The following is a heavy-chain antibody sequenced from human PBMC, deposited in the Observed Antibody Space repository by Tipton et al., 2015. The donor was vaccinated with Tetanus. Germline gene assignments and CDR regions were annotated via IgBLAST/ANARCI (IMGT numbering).Heavy chain of an antibody. CDR2: IKNKADGGTT. CDR1: GLFFKNAW. J-gene: IGHJ4*02. V-gene: IGHV3-15*07. CDR3: TTAGIVGSGFRVYY. Sequence: SLRLSCTTSGLFFKNAWMNWVRQAPGKGLEWVGRIKNKADGGTTDYSARVKDRFSISRDDSKDTLFLQMNSLKTEDTAVYYCTTAGIVGSGFRVYYRGRGTLVVVSS. D-gene: IGHD1-26*01.